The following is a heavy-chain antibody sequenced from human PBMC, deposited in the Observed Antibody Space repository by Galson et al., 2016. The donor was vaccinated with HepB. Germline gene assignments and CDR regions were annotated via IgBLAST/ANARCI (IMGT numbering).Heavy chain of an antibody. CDR2: IRTKPDNYVT. V-gene: IGHV3-73*01. J-gene: IGHJ5*02. CDR1: GITFSGSA. D-gene: IGHD5-12*01. Sequence: SLRLSCAASGITFSGSAVHWVRQASGKGLEWVGHIRTKPDNYVTAYATSVRGRFTISRDDSRNTAYLQMNNLKTEDTAVYYCSTGILSPAYSGQTWGQGTLVTVSS. CDR3: STGILSPAYSGQT.